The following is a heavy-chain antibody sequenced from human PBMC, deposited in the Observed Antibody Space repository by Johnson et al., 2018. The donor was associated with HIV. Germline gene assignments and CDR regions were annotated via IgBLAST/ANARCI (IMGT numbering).Heavy chain of an antibody. CDR3: ARDATPWGGAYVGYAFDL. J-gene: IGHJ3*01. Sequence: VESGGGVVQPGRSLRLSCAASGFTFSSYAMHWVRQAPGKGLEWVAVFSFDGSEKYFAASVKGRFSLAIDNSKNTRHLQMHSLRDEDTAVYYCARDATPWGGAYVGYAFDLWGQGTMVTVSS. D-gene: IGHD4-17*01. CDR2: FSFDGSEK. CDR1: GFTFSSYA. V-gene: IGHV3-30*04.